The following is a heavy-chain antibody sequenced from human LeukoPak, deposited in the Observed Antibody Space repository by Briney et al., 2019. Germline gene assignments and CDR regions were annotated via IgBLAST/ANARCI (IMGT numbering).Heavy chain of an antibody. D-gene: IGHD3-10*01. CDR2: ISAYNGNT. CDR1: GYTFTSYG. Sequence: GASVKVSCKASGYTFTSYGISWVRQAPGQGLEWMGWISAYNGNTNYAQKLQGRVTMTTDTSTSTAYMGLRSLRSDDTAVYYCARGGGVNYYGSGPFDYWGQGTLVTVSS. J-gene: IGHJ4*02. CDR3: ARGGGVNYYGSGPFDY. V-gene: IGHV1-18*01.